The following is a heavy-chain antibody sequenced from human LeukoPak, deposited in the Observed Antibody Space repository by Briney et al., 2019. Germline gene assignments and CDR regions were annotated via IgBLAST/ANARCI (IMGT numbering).Heavy chain of an antibody. Sequence: ASVKVSCKASGYTFTGYYMHWVRQAPGQGLEWMGWINPNSGGTNYAQKFQGRVTMTRDTSISTAYMELSRLRSDDTAVYYCARDLILAYDFWSGYYSSNWFDPWGQGTLVTVSS. D-gene: IGHD3-3*01. J-gene: IGHJ5*02. CDR3: ARDLILAYDFWSGYYSSNWFDP. V-gene: IGHV1-2*02. CDR2: INPNSGGT. CDR1: GYTFTGYY.